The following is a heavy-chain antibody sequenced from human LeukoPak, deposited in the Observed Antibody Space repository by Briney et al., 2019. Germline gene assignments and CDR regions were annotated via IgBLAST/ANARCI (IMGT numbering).Heavy chain of an antibody. V-gene: IGHV3-21*06. D-gene: IGHD3-22*01. CDR1: GLTFSSFS. Sequence: PGGSLRFSCAASGLTFSSFSFNWVRQGPGKGLEWVSSINTVASYIYYADSVKGRFTISRDNAKNSLYLQMNSLRAEDTGVYYCARLRRNSDKSGFYYYYDYWGQGTLVTVSS. CDR2: INTVASYI. J-gene: IGHJ4*02. CDR3: ARLRRNSDKSGFYYYYDY.